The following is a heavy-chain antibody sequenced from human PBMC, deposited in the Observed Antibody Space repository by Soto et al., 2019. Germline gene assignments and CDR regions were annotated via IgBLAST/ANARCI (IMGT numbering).Heavy chain of an antibody. Sequence: QVQLVQSGAEVKKPGASVKVSCKASGYTFTSYGISWVRQAPGQGLEWMGWISAYNGNTNYAQKLQGRVTMTTDTTTRTADMELRSLRSDATAVYYCASDRRSSWPLYYYYGMAVWGQGTTVTVSS. V-gene: IGHV1-18*04. CDR2: ISAYNGNT. CDR1: GYTFTSYG. J-gene: IGHJ6*02. D-gene: IGHD6-13*01. CDR3: ASDRRSSWPLYYYYGMAV.